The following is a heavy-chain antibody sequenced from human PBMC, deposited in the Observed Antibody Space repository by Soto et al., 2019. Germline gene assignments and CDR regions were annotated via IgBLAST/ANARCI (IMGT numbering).Heavy chain of an antibody. Sequence: ETLSLTCAVYGGSFSGYYWSWIRQPPGKGLEWIGEINHSGSTNYNPSLKSRVTISVDTSKNQFSLKLSSVTAADTAVYYCARESVAVTTRGNWFDPWGQGTLVTVS. J-gene: IGHJ5*02. CDR1: GGSFSGYY. D-gene: IGHD2-21*02. CDR3: ARESVAVTTRGNWFDP. V-gene: IGHV4-34*01. CDR2: INHSGST.